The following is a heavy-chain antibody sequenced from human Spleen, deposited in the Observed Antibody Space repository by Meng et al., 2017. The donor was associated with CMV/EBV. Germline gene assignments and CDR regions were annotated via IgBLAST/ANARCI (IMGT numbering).Heavy chain of an antibody. D-gene: IGHD6-6*01. V-gene: IGHV1-18*01. CDR1: GYTFSSYG. CDR3: ARDGLDEFSSSKRDSRTWSDY. Sequence: ASVKVSCKASGYTFSSYGISWVRQAPGQGLEWMGWISGYNGNTNYAQTLQGRATMTTDTSTSTAYMELRSLRSDDTAVYYCARDGLDEFSSSKRDSRTWSDYWGQGTLVTVSS. CDR2: ISGYNGNT. J-gene: IGHJ4*02.